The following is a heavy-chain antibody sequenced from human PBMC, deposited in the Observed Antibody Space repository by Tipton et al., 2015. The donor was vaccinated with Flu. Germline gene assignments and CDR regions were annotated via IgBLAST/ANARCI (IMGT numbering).Heavy chain of an antibody. CDR2: IYYSGST. CDR3: ARDRPNYYYYGMDV. CDR1: GGSISSYY. V-gene: IGHV4-59*01. J-gene: IGHJ6*02. Sequence: TLSLTCTVSGGSISSYYWSWIRQPPGKGLEWIGYIYYSGSTNYNPSLKSRVTISVDTSENQFSLKLSSVTAADTAVYYCARDRPNYYYYGMDVWGQGTTVTVSS.